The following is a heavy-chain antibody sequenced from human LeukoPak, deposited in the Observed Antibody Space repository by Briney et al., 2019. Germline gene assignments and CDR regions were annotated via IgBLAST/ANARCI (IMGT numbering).Heavy chain of an antibody. V-gene: IGHV3-11*04. Sequence: LSLTCAVYGGSFSGYYWSWIRQAPGKGLEWVSYISSSGSTIYYADSVKGRFTISRDNAKNSLYLQMNSLRAEDTAVYYCARGDSRSWYGGPDPWGQGTLVTVSS. CDR2: ISSSGSTI. D-gene: IGHD6-13*01. CDR3: ARGDSRSWYGGPDP. CDR1: GGSFSGYY. J-gene: IGHJ5*02.